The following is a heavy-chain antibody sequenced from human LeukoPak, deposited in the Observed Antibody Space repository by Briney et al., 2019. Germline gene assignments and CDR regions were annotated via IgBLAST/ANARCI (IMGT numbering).Heavy chain of an antibody. CDR1: GYTFTSYA. D-gene: IGHD1-26*01. CDR3: ARGVVGATTGAYSFDY. J-gene: IGHJ4*02. V-gene: IGHV1-18*01. CDR2: ISAYNGNT. Sequence: GASVKVSCKASGYTFTSYAMHWVRQAPGQRLEWMGWISAYNGNTNYAQKLQGRVTMTTDTSTSTAYMELRSLRSEDTAVYYCARGVVGATTGAYSFDYWGRETLVTVSS.